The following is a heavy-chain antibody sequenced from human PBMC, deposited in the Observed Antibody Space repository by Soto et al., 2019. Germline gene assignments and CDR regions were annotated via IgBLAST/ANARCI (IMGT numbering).Heavy chain of an antibody. CDR3: ARAPSYYNEQKGAFDI. D-gene: IGHD3-22*01. CDR1: GFTFSSYA. CDR2: ISGSGGST. J-gene: IGHJ3*02. Sequence: GGSLRLSCAASGFTFSSYAMSWVRQAPGKGLEWVSAISGSGGSTYYADSVKGRFTISRDNSKNTLYLQMNSLRAEDTAVYYCARAPSYYNEQKGAFDIWGQGTMVTVSS. V-gene: IGHV3-23*01.